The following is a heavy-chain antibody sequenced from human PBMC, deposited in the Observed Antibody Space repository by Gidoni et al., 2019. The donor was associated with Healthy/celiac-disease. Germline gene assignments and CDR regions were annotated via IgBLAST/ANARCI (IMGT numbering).Heavy chain of an antibody. CDR1: GYSLTELS. J-gene: IGHJ2*01. Sequence: QVQLVQSGAEVKKPGASVKVSCKVFGYSLTELSMHWVRQAPGKGLEWMGGFDPEDGETIYAQKFQGRVTMTEDTSTDTVYMELSSLRSEDTALYYCATSGNDPYWYLDLWGRGTLVTVSS. CDR3: ATSGNDPYWYLDL. D-gene: IGHD3-16*01. V-gene: IGHV1-24*01. CDR2: FDPEDGET.